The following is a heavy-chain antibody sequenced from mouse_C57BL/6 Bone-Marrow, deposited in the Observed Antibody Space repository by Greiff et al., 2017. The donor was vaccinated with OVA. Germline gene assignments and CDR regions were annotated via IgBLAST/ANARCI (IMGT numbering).Heavy chain of an antibody. CDR2: ISSGGDYI. V-gene: IGHV5-9-1*02. CDR1: GFTFSSYA. Sequence: DVMLVESGEGLVKPGGSLKLSCAASGFTFSSYAMSWVRQTPEKRLEWVAYISSGGDYIYYADTVKGRFTISRDNARNTLYLQMSSLKSEDTAMYYCTRGNTTVFDYWGQGTTLTVSS. J-gene: IGHJ2*01. CDR3: TRGNTTVFDY. D-gene: IGHD1-1*01.